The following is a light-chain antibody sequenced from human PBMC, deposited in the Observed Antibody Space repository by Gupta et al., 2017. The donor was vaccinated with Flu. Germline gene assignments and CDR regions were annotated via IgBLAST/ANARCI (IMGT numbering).Light chain of an antibody. CDR3: SSYAGSNLPCV. CDR2: EVS. CDR1: SSDVGSYNY. J-gene: IGLJ1*01. Sequence: SALTQRPSASGSPGQTFAITYHGTSSDVGSYNYVSWYQQHPGKVPKLLIYEVSKRPSGVPDRFSSSKSGNTASLTVSGLQADDEADYYCSSYAGSNLPCVFGTGTRVSVL. V-gene: IGLV2-8*01.